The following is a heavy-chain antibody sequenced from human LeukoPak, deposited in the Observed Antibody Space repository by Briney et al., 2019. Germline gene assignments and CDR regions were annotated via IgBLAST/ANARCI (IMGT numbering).Heavy chain of an antibody. J-gene: IGHJ4*02. D-gene: IGHD1-14*01. Sequence: SETLSLTCSVSAGSISAYYWGWIRQPTGKGLEWIGTIYYSGSTYYNPSLKSRVAISVDTSRNQFSLKLSSVTAADTAVYYCAKYHATPTLFDYWGQGTLVTVSS. CDR3: AKYHATPTLFDY. V-gene: IGHV4-39*07. CDR1: AGSISAYY. CDR2: IYYSGST.